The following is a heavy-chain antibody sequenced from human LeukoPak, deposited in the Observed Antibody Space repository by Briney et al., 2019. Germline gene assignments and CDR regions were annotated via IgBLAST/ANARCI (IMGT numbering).Heavy chain of an antibody. J-gene: IGHJ6*03. CDR3: ARDTAMDYYYYMDV. Sequence: PSETLSLTCTVSGYSISSGYYWGWIRQPPGKGLEWIGSIYHSGSTYYNPSLKSRVTISVDTSKNQFSLKLSSVTAADTAVYYCARDTAMDYYYYMDVWGKGTTVTVSS. D-gene: IGHD5-18*01. V-gene: IGHV4-38-2*02. CDR2: IYHSGST. CDR1: GYSISSGYY.